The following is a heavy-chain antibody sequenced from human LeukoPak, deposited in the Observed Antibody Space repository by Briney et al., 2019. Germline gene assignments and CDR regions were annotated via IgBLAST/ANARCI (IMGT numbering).Heavy chain of an antibody. CDR1: GFTFSSYS. V-gene: IGHV3-21*01. CDR3: ARDDAGEVCCY. D-gene: IGHD3-10*01. J-gene: IGHJ4*02. Sequence: GGSLRLSCAVSGFTFSSYSMNWVRQAPGKGLEWVSSISSSSSYIYYADSVKGRFTISRDNAKNSLYLQMNSLRAEDTAVYYCARDDAGEVCCYWGQGTLVTVSS. CDR2: ISSSSSYI.